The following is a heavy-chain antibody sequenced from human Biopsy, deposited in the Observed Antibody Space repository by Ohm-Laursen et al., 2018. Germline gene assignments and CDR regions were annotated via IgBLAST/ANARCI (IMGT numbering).Heavy chain of an antibody. D-gene: IGHD1-1*01. CDR3: AKGRVGNSGSLDI. Sequence: GSRRLSCAASRFTFSSDAMSWVRQAPGKGLEWVSAISGSSTSYYADSVKGRFTISRDNSKNTLYPQMNSLRAEDTAIYYCAKGRVGNSGSLDIWGHGTMVTVSS. J-gene: IGHJ3*02. CDR2: ISGSSTS. V-gene: IGHV3-23*01. CDR1: RFTFSSDA.